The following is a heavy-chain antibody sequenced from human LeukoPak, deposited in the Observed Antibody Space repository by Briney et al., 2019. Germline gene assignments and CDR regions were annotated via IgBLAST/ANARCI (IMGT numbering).Heavy chain of an antibody. CDR1: GFTFSSYS. CDR3: ASIHPGKYYYDSSGYYPY. J-gene: IGHJ4*02. CDR2: ISSSSSSYI. V-gene: IGHV3-21*01. D-gene: IGHD3-22*01. Sequence: GGSLRLSCAASGFTFSSYSMNWVRQAPGKGLEWVSSISSSSSSYIYYADSVKGRFTISRDNAKNSLYLQMNSLRAEDTAVYYCASIHPGKYYYDSSGYYPYWGQGTLVTVSS.